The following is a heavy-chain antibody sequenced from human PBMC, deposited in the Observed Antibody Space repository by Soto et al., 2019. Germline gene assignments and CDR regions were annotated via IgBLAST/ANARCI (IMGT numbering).Heavy chain of an antibody. CDR2: ISGSGGSI. Sequence: GGSLRLSCAASGFTFSSYAMSWVRQAPGKGLEWVSSISGSGGSIYYADSVKGRFTISRDNAKNSLYLQMNSLRAEDTAVYYCVWSRAYMDVWGKGTTVTVSS. D-gene: IGHD3-10*01. CDR1: GFTFSSYA. V-gene: IGHV3-23*01. CDR3: VWSRAYMDV. J-gene: IGHJ6*03.